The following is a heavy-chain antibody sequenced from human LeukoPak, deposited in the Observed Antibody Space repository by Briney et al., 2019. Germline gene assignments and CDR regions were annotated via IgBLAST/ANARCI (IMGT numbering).Heavy chain of an antibody. CDR1: GFAFNTQA. V-gene: IGHV3-30*15. CDR2: MSLDGSSI. J-gene: IGHJ4*02. D-gene: IGHD3-9*01. Sequence: PGRSLRLSCVASGFAFNTQAMHWVRQAPGKGLEWLAVMSLDGSSIYYADSAKGRFTISRDNSKNTLYLQMSSLRVEDTAVYYCARDRGKLRYLDLWGQGAPLTVSP. CDR3: ARDRGKLRYLDL.